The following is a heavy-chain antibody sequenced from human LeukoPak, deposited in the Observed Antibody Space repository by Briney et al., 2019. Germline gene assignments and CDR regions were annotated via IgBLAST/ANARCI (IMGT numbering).Heavy chain of an antibody. CDR1: GGSICSGSYY. Sequence: SQTLSLTCSVSGGSICSGSYYWSWIRQPAGKGLEWIGRIYSSGSTNYNPSLKSRVTISVDTSKNQFSLKLSSVTAADTAMYYCARAGLGIATKFDPWGQGTLVTVSS. V-gene: IGHV4-61*02. CDR3: ARAGLGIATKFDP. D-gene: IGHD6-13*01. J-gene: IGHJ5*02. CDR2: IYSSGST.